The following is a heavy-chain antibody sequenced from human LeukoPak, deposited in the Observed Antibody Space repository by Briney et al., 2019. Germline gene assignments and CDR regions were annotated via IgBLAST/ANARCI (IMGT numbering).Heavy chain of an antibody. CDR1: GFTFSSYW. J-gene: IGHJ6*03. D-gene: IGHD3-9*01. CDR2: IKQDGSEK. CDR3: AKDISGPLYDILTGNYMDV. Sequence: PGGSLRLSCAASGFTFSSYWMSWVRQAPGKGLEWVANIKQDGSEKYYVDSVKGRFTISRDNAKNSLYLQMNSLRAEDMALYYCAKDISGPLYDILTGNYMDVWGKGTTVTVSS. V-gene: IGHV3-7*03.